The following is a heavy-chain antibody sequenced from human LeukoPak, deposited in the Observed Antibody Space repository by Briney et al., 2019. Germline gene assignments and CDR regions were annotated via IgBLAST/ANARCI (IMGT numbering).Heavy chain of an antibody. V-gene: IGHV1-46*01. CDR1: GYTFTSYD. CDR2: INPSGGST. Sequence: GASVKVSCKASGYTFTSYDINWVRQATGQGLEWMGIINPSGGSTSYAQKFQGRVTMTRDTSTSTVYMELSSLRSEDTAVYYCARDGYYYDSSRRFDPWGQGTLVTVSS. D-gene: IGHD3-22*01. CDR3: ARDGYYYDSSRRFDP. J-gene: IGHJ5*02.